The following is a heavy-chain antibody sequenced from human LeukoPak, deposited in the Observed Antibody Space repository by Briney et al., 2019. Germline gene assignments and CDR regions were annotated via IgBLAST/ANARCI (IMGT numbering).Heavy chain of an antibody. Sequence: SETLSLTCTVAGGSISSYYCSWIRQPPGKGLEWIGYIYYSGSTNYNPSLKNRFTISLDTSKNQFSPKLSSVTAADTAVYYCARSAGYQLLAFDSWGQGTLATVSS. CDR1: GGSISSYY. D-gene: IGHD2-2*01. V-gene: IGHV4-59*01. CDR3: ARSAGYQLLAFDS. J-gene: IGHJ4*02. CDR2: IYYSGST.